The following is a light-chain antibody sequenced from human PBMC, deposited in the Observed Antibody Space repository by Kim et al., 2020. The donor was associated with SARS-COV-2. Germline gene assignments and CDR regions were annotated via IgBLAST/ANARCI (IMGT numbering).Light chain of an antibody. CDR2: GAS. J-gene: IGKJ1*01. V-gene: IGKV3-11*01. CDR3: QQCSNWPRT. Sequence: EIELTQSPASLSSSLGERATLTCRASQSVNTVLAWYQQKPGKAPRLLIYGASYRATGIPARFSGSGSGTDFTLTISSLEPEDFAPYYCQQCSNWPRTFAQGTKVDIK. CDR1: QSVNTV.